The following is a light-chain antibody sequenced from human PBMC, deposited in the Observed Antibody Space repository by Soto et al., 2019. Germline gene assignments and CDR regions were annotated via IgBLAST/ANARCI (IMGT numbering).Light chain of an antibody. CDR2: DVI. V-gene: IGLV2-14*03. Sequence: QSALTQPASVSGAPGQSITISCSGTSRDVGGYNYVSWYQHHAGKAPKLLIYDVISRPSGVSDRFSGSKSVNTASLTISGLQAEDEDDYYCSSYTGSATLSFGGGTKVTVL. J-gene: IGLJ2*01. CDR1: SRDVGGYNY. CDR3: SSYTGSATLS.